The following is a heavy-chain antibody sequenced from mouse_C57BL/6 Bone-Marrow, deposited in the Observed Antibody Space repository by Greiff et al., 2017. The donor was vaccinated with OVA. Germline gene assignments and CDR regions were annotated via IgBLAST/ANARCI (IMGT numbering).Heavy chain of an antibody. J-gene: IGHJ3*01. CDR1: GYTFTSYG. Sequence: QVQLKQSGAELARPGASVKLSCKASGYTFTSYGISWVQQRPGQGLEWIGEIYPRSGNTYYNEKFKGKATLTADKSSSTAYMELRSRTSEDSAVYYCARGGYPFAYWGQGTLVTVSA. V-gene: IGHV1-81*01. D-gene: IGHD2-2*01. CDR2: IYPRSGNT. CDR3: ARGGYPFAY.